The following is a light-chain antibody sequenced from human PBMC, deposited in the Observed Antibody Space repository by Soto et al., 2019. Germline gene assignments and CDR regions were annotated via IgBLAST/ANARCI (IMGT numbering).Light chain of an antibody. V-gene: IGKV1-5*01. CDR1: QSISSW. CDR3: QQFSSYWT. Sequence: GDRVTITCRASQSISSWLAWYQQKPGKAPKLLISDASSLESGVPSRFSGDRSGTEFTLTITSLHPEDVATYFCQQFSSYWTFGQGTRVEIK. J-gene: IGKJ1*01. CDR2: DAS.